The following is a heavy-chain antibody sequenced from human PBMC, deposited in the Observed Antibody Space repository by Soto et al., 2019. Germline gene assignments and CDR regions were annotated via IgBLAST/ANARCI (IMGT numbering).Heavy chain of an antibody. CDR1: GGTFSSYT. J-gene: IGHJ3*02. D-gene: IGHD3-16*01. V-gene: IGHV1-69*02. Sequence: QVQLVQSGAEVKKPGSSVKVSCKASGGTFSSYTISWVRQAPGQGLEWMGRIIPILGIANYAQKFQGRVTTTADKSTSTAYMELSSLRSEDTAVYYCAGQNDPRAFDIWGQGTMVTVSS. CDR3: AGQNDPRAFDI. CDR2: IIPILGIA.